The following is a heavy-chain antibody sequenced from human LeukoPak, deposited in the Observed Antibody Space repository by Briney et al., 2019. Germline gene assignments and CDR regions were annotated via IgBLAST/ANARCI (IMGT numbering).Heavy chain of an antibody. CDR3: ARENTDDAFDI. D-gene: IGHD1/OR15-1a*01. CDR1: GFTFSSYE. J-gene: IGHJ3*02. CDR2: ISSSGGTR. V-gene: IGHV3-48*03. Sequence: GGSLRLSCXASGFTFSSYEMNWVRQAPGKGLEWVSYISSSGGTRYYADSVKGRFTISRDNAKNSLYLQMNSLRAEDTAVYYCARENTDDAFDIWGQETMVTVSS.